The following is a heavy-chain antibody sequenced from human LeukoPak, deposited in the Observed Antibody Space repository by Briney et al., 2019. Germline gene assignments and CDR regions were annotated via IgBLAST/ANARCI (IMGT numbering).Heavy chain of an antibody. CDR3: ARDQYDTWSRRGNFDS. V-gene: IGHV3-7*03. D-gene: IGHD3-3*01. CDR2: IKLDGSEK. CDR1: GFTFGKYW. Sequence: PGGSLRLSCVASGFTFGKYWMSWVGKAPGKGREWGANIKLDGSEKNYVDSVKGRFTISRDNTKNSLYLQMNSLRVEDTAVFYCARDQYDTWSRRGNFDSWGQGTLVIVSS. J-gene: IGHJ4*02.